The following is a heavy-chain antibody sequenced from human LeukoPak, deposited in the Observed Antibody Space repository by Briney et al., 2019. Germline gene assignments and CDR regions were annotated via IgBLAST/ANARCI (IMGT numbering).Heavy chain of an antibody. CDR2: IYTSGST. D-gene: IGHD6-13*01. J-gene: IGHJ5*02. CDR1: GGSISSGSYY. Sequence: SETLSLTCTVSGGSISSGSYYWSWIRQPAGKGLEWIGRIYTSGSTNYNPSLRSRVTISVDTSKNQFSLKLSSVTAADTAVYYCARGYSSSWFDPWGQGTLVTVSS. CDR3: ARGYSSSWFDP. V-gene: IGHV4-61*02.